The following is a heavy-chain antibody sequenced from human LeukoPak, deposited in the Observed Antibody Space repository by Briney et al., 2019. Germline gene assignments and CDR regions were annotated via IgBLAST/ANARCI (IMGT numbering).Heavy chain of an antibody. CDR1: GFTFSSYA. Sequence: GGSLRLSCAASGFTFSSYAMSWVRQAPGKGLEWVSAISGSGGSTYYADSVKGRFTISRDNSKNTLYLQMTSLRAEDTAVYYCAKDLVTMVRGARDYYMDVWGKGTTVTVSS. V-gene: IGHV3-23*01. CDR2: ISGSGGST. CDR3: AKDLVTMVRGARDYYMDV. J-gene: IGHJ6*03. D-gene: IGHD3-10*01.